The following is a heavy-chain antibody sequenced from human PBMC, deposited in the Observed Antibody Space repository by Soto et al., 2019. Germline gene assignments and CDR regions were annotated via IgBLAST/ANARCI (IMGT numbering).Heavy chain of an antibody. D-gene: IGHD2-2*01. CDR3: ARQHQRYYHMDV. V-gene: IGHV1-46*01. CDR1: GYTFTNYY. J-gene: IGHJ6*03. CDR2: INPTDGST. Sequence: ASVKVSCKASGYTFTNYYMHWVRQAPGQGLEWMGIINPTDGSTTYEQKFQGRVTITRDTSTSTAYMELSSLRSEDTAVYYCARQHQRYYHMDVWGKGTTVIAP.